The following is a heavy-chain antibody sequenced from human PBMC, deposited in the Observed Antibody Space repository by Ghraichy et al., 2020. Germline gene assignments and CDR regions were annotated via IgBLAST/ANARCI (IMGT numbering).Heavy chain of an antibody. CDR1: GYSISSGYY. CDR2: ISHSGST. J-gene: IGHJ5*02. V-gene: IGHV4-38-2*02. D-gene: IGHD6-19*01. CDR3: ARVESSGWRLDWFDP. Sequence: SETLSLTCTVSGYSISSGYYWGWIRQPPGKGLERIGSISHSGSTYYNPSLKSRVAISVDTSKNQFSLKLNSVTAADTAVYYCARVESSGWRLDWFDPWGQGTLVTVSS.